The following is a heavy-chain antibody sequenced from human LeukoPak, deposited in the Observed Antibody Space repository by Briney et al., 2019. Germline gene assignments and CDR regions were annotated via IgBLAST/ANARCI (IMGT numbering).Heavy chain of an antibody. D-gene: IGHD4-23*01. CDR3: ARVRGVLGGWYFDL. J-gene: IGHJ2*01. V-gene: IGHV3-21*01. CDR2: ISSSSSYI. CDR1: GFTFSSYA. Sequence: GGSLRLSCAASGFTFSSYAMSWVRQAPGKGLGWVSSISSSSSYIYYADSVKGRFTISRDNAKNSLYLRMNSLRAEDTAVYYCARVRGVLGGWYFDLWGRGTLVTVSS.